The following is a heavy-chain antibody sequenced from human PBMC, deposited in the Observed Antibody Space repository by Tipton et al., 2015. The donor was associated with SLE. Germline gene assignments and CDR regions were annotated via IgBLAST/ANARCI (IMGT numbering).Heavy chain of an antibody. D-gene: IGHD4/OR15-4a*01. CDR2: IYTSGST. J-gene: IGHJ3*02. CDR1: GGSISSGSYY. Sequence: TLSLTCTVSGGSISSGSYYWSWIRQPAGKGLEWIGRIYTSGSTNYNPSHKSRVTISVDTSKNQFSLKLSSVTAADTAVYYCAANHDAFDIWGQGTMVTVSS. CDR3: AANHDAFDI. V-gene: IGHV4-61*02.